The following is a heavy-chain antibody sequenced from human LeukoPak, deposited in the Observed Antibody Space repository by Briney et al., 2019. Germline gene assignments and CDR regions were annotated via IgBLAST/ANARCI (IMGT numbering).Heavy chain of an antibody. CDR3: ARGRDYGGNKWAFDY. Sequence: PGGSLRLSCAASGFTFSDYYMSWIRQAPGRGLEWVSYISSSGSTIYYADSVKGRFTISRDNAKNSLYLQMNSLRAEDTAVYYCARGRDYGGNKWAFDYWGQGTLVTVSS. CDR1: GFTFSDYY. V-gene: IGHV3-11*04. J-gene: IGHJ4*02. D-gene: IGHD4-23*01. CDR2: ISSSGSTI.